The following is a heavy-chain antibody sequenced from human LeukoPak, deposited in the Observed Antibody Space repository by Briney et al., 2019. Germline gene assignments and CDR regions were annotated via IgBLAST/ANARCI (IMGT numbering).Heavy chain of an antibody. Sequence: GGSLRLSCAASGFTFSSYAXSWVRQAPXXXXEXVXXIXXXXGSTYYADSVKGRFTISRDNSKNTLYLQMNSLRAEDTAVYYCAKDGGDSSSSYYYYYYGMDVWGQGTTVTVSS. CDR3: AKDGGDSSSSYYYYYYGMDV. CDR2: IXXXXGST. J-gene: IGHJ6*02. D-gene: IGHD6-6*01. V-gene: IGHV3-23*01. CDR1: GFTFSSYA.